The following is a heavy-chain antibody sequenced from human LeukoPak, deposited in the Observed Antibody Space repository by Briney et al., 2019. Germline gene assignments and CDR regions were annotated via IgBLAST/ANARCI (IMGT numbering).Heavy chain of an antibody. CDR2: IGGTGDNT. J-gene: IGHJ1*01. V-gene: IGHV3-23*01. Sequence: GGSLRLSCAASGFLFSSYAMNWVRQAPGKGLQWVSTIGGTGDNTNYAASVKGRFTISRDNSKNTLYLQMHSLRVEDTAVYYCAKGPMISQFFQSWGQGTLVTVSS. CDR1: GFLFSSYA. D-gene: IGHD3-22*01. CDR3: AKGPMISQFFQS.